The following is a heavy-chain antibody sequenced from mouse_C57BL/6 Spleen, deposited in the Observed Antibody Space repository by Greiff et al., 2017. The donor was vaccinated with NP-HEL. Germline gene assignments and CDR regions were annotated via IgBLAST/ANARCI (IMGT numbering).Heavy chain of an antibody. CDR1: GFTFSSYG. V-gene: IGHV5-6*02. CDR2: ISSGGSYT. Sequence: EVKLMESGGDLVKPGGSLKLSCAASGFTFSSYGMYWVRQTPDKRLEWVATISSGGSYTYYPDSVKGRFTISRDNAKNTLYLQMSSLEYEDTAMYDCGSRYGSSLYYAMDYWGQGTSVTVSS. D-gene: IGHD1-1*01. CDR3: GSRYGSSLYYAMDY. J-gene: IGHJ4*01.